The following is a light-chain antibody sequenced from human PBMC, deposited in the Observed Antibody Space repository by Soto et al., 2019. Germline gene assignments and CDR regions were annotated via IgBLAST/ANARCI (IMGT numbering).Light chain of an antibody. V-gene: IGKV3-15*01. CDR1: QTVGTN. Sequence: EVVLTQSPATLSVSPGERATLSCRASQTVGTNLAWYQQRPGQAPRLLIYGASTRATGIPARFSGSGSGSEFSLTISSLQSDDFAVYYCQQYNKWPLFTFGPGTRVDNK. J-gene: IGKJ3*01. CDR2: GAS. CDR3: QQYNKWPLFT.